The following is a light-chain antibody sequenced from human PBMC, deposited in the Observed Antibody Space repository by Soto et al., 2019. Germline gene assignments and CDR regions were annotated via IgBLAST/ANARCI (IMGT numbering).Light chain of an antibody. CDR3: AAWDDSLNGQV. J-gene: IGLJ2*01. V-gene: IGLV1-44*01. CDR1: SSNIGSNT. Sequence: QSALTQPPSASGTPGQRVTISCSGSSSNIGSNTVNWYQQLPGTAPKLLIYSTNQRPSGVPDRFSGSKSGTSASLDISGLQSEDEADYYCAAWDDSLNGQVFGGGT. CDR2: STN.